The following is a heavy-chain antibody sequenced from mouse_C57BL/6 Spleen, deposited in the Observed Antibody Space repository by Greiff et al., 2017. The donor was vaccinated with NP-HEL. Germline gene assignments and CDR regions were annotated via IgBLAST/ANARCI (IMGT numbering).Heavy chain of an antibody. CDR2: IYPGDGDT. D-gene: IGHD2-3*01. CDR1: GYAFSSSW. CDR3: ARSPDGYYGGFFDY. Sequence: QVQLQQSGPELVKPGASVKISCKASGYAFSSSWMNWVKQRPGKGLEWIGRIYPGDGDTNYNGKFKGKATLTADKSSSTAYMQLSSLTSEDSAVYFCARSPDGYYGGFFDYWGQGTTLTVSS. J-gene: IGHJ2*01. V-gene: IGHV1-82*01.